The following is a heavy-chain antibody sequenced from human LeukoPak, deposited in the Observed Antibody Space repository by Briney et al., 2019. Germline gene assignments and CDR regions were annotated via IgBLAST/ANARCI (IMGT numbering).Heavy chain of an antibody. Sequence: SETLSLTCAVYGCSFSGYYWSWIRQAPGKGLEWIGEINHSGCTNYNPSLKSRVTISVDTSKNQFSLKLSSVTAADTAVYYCARGPRMAYSGSSGVDYWGQGNLVTVSS. V-gene: IGHV4-34*01. D-gene: IGHD6-6*01. CDR3: ARGPRMAYSGSSGVDY. J-gene: IGHJ4*02. CDR1: GCSFSGYY. CDR2: INHSGCT.